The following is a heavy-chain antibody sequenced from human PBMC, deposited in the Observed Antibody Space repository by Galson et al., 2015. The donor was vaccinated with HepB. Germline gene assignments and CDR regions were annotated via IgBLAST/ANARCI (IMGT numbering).Heavy chain of an antibody. V-gene: IGHV3-48*04. D-gene: IGHD6-13*01. CDR2: ISSSGSTI. J-gene: IGHJ2*01. CDR3: ARPPQGQLVEDYWYFDL. Sequence: SLRLSCAASGFAFSSYSLNWVRQAPGKGLEWVSYISSSGSTIYYADSVKGRFTISRDNAKNSLYLQMNSLRAEDTAVYYCARPPQGQLVEDYWYFDLWGRGTLVTVSS. CDR1: GFAFSSYS.